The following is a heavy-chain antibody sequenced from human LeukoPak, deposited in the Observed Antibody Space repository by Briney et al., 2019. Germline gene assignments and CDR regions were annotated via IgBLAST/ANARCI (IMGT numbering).Heavy chain of an antibody. CDR1: GFPFNTYV. D-gene: IGHD2-15*01. CDR3: AKSVVVITFRFDD. V-gene: IGHV3-23*01. Sequence: GGSLRLSCAASGFPFNTYVMSWVRQAPGKGLEWVSAINGGGRNTYYADSVKGRFTISRDNSKNMVYLQMNNLRADDTAVYYCAKSVVVITFRFDDWGQGALVTVSS. CDR2: INGGGRNT. J-gene: IGHJ4*02.